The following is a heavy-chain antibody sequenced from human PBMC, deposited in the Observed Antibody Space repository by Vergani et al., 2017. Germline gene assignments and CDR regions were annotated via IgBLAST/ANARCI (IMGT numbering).Heavy chain of an antibody. V-gene: IGHV4-59*01. Sequence: QVQLQESGPGLVKPSETLSLTCTVSGGSLINYYWSWVRQPPGKGLEWIGYIYSSGSTTYSPSLKSRLTMSVDPSKNQFSLKLRSVTLADTAVYYCAKGVYCSSTSCYEGRGYYYGMGVWGQGTTVTFSS. CDR3: AKGVYCSSTSCYEGRGYYYGMGV. CDR1: GGSLINYY. J-gene: IGHJ6*02. D-gene: IGHD2-2*01. CDR2: IYSSGST.